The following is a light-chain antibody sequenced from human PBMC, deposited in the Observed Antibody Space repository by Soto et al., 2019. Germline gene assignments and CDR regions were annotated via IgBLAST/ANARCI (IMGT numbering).Light chain of an antibody. V-gene: IGKV1-33*01. CDR2: DAC. J-gene: IGKJ3*01. CDR1: QDISNY. Sequence: DIQMTQSPSSLSASVGDRVTITCQASQDISNYLNWYQQKPGKAPKLLIYDACNLETGVPSRFSGNGSGTDITLTICSLQPEEIATYHCQQYDNLLFTFGPGTKVDLK. CDR3: QQYDNLLFT.